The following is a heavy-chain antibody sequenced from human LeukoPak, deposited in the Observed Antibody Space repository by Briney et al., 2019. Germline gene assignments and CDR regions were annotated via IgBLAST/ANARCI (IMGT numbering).Heavy chain of an antibody. V-gene: IGHV4-38-2*02. J-gene: IGHJ5*02. D-gene: IGHD3-22*01. Sequence: PSETLSLTCTVSGYSISSGYYWGWIRQPPGKGLEWIGSIYHSGSTYYNPSLKSRVTISVDTSKSQFSLKPRSVTAADTAVYYCAGYDYDSSGLFDPWGQGTLVTVSS. CDR3: AGYDYDSSGLFDP. CDR2: IYHSGST. CDR1: GYSISSGYY.